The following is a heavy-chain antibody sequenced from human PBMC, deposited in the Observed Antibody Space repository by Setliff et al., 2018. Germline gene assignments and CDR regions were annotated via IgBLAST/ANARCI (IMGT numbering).Heavy chain of an antibody. Sequence: RASVKVSCKASGYTFTDYGTSWVRQAPGQGLEWMGWISPYTGNTFYAPQFQGRVIMTTDTSAKAAYMDLRSLRSDDTAVYYCERLVRYCSTTSCQRTSGDDFWGLGTLVTVSS. CDR3: ERLVRYCSTTSCQRTSGDDF. D-gene: IGHD2-2*01. CDR1: GYTFTDYG. CDR2: ISPYTGNT. V-gene: IGHV1-18*01. J-gene: IGHJ4*02.